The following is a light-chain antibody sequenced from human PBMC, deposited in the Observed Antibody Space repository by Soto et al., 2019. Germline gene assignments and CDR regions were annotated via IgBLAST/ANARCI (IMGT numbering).Light chain of an antibody. Sequence: IVMTPSPATLSVSPGERATLSCRASENVNSILAWYQQKPGQAPRLLIYGASRRATGIPDRFSGSASGTDFTLTISRLEPEDFAVYFCQQYSDLPMTFGQGTRLEIK. CDR2: GAS. CDR3: QQYSDLPMT. J-gene: IGKJ5*01. V-gene: IGKV3D-15*02. CDR1: ENVNSI.